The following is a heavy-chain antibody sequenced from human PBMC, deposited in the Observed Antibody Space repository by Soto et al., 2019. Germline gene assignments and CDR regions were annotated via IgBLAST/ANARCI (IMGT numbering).Heavy chain of an antibody. D-gene: IGHD5-18*01. CDR2: ILPFLGRT. CDR1: GGTLNTYT. Sequence: QLQLVQSGAAVKKPGSSVKVSCKASGGTLNTYTISWVRRAPGQGLEWMGSILPFLGRTNYAKKFQGRVTITADQSTSTMELSGLRSEDTALYFCARDVTAMEALYHYDTWGQGTLVTVSS. CDR3: ARDVTAMEALYHYDT. V-gene: IGHV1-69*08. J-gene: IGHJ5*02.